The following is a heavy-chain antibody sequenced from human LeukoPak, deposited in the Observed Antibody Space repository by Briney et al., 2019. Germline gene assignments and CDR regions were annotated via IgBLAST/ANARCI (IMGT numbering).Heavy chain of an antibody. Sequence: PSETLSLTCTVSGGSISSSSYYWGWIRQPPGRVLEWIGNIYYSGSTYYNPSLKSRVTISVDTSKNQFSLKLSSVTDADTAVYYCARRGRGNNDNSGFSFWGQGTLVTVSS. CDR1: GGSISSSSYY. J-gene: IGHJ4*02. D-gene: IGHD3-22*01. V-gene: IGHV4-39*01. CDR2: IYYSGST. CDR3: ARRGRGNNDNSGFSF.